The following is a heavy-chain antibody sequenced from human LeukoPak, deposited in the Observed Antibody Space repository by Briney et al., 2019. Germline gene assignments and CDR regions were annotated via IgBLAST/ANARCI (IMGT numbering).Heavy chain of an antibody. D-gene: IGHD2-21*01. CDR2: VSSNGAKT. CDR1: GFTFSSYA. CDR3: ATVRGGDGNFYIDY. J-gene: IGHJ4*02. Sequence: GGSLRLSCAASGFTFSSYAITWVRQAPGKGLEWVSAVSSNGAKTYYADSVKGRFTISRDNSKNMLYLQMSSLRAEDTAVYYCATVRGGDGNFYIDYWGQGTLVTVSS. V-gene: IGHV3-23*01.